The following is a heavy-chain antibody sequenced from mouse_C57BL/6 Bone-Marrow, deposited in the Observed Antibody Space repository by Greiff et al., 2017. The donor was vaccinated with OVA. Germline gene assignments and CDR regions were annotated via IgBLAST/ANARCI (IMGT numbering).Heavy chain of an antibody. CDR1: GFTFSDYY. V-gene: IGHV5-12*01. J-gene: IGHJ4*01. CDR3: AREGYYAMGY. Sequence: DVLLVESGGGLVQPGGSLKLSCAASGFTFSDYYMYWVRQTPEKRLVWVAYISNGGGSTNYPDTVKGRFTISRDNAKNTLYLQMSRLKSEDTAMYDCAREGYYAMGYWGQGTAVTVSS. CDR2: ISNGGGST.